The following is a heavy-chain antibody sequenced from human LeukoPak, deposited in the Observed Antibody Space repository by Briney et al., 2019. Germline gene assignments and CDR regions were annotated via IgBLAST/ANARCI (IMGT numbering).Heavy chain of an antibody. CDR3: ARGNYDFWSGYPDY. J-gene: IGHJ4*02. CDR2: INPNSGGT. V-gene: IGHV1-2*06. Sequence: GASVKVSCKASGYTFTGYYMHWVRQAPGQGLEWMGRINPNSGGTNYAQKSQGRVTMTRDTSISTAYMELSRLRSDGTAVNYCARGNYDFWSGYPDYWAREPWSPSPQ. CDR1: GYTFTGYY. D-gene: IGHD3-3*01.